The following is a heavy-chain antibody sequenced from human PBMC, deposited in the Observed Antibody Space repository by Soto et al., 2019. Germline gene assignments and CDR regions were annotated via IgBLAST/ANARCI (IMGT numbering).Heavy chain of an antibody. CDR1: GYILSDYC. Sequence: RASVKVSCKSSGYILSDYCIHWVRQAPGQGLEWLGWMKPDDGGPNYAQNFQGRVIMTRDTSTDTDYMELTRLTSDDTAVYFCVRDLCRQWRRLDPESYTGMDVWGQGTTVTVSS. CDR2: MKPDDGGP. CDR3: VRDLCRQWRRLDPESYTGMDV. D-gene: IGHD5-12*01. J-gene: IGHJ6*02. V-gene: IGHV1-2*02.